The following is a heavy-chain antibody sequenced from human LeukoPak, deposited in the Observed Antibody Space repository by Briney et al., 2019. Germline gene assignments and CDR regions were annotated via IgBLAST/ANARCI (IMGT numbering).Heavy chain of an antibody. CDR3: ARVGVGATWH. Sequence: PSETLSLTCTVSGGSISSYCWNWIRQPPGKGLEWIGCISYSGSTNYNPSLKSRVTISVDTSKNQFSLKLSSVTAADTAVYYCARVGVGATWHWGQGTLVTVSS. V-gene: IGHV4-59*08. CDR2: ISYSGST. CDR1: GGSISSYC. D-gene: IGHD1-26*01. J-gene: IGHJ4*02.